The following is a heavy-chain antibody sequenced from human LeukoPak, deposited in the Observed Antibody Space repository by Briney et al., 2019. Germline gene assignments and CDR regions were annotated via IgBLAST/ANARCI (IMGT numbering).Heavy chain of an antibody. J-gene: IGHJ3*02. D-gene: IGHD6-19*01. Sequence: PGGSLRLSCAASGFTISRYSMNWVRQAPGKGLGGVSYISSSNSTIYYADSVKGRFTISRDNAKNSLYLQMNSLRAEDTAVYYCARGGSSGRGAFDIWGQGTMVTVSS. CDR1: GFTISRYS. CDR3: ARGGSSGRGAFDI. CDR2: ISSSNSTI. V-gene: IGHV3-48*04.